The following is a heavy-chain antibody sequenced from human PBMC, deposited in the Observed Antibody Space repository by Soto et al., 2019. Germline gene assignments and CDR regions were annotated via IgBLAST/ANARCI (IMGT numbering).Heavy chain of an antibody. V-gene: IGHV3-23*01. D-gene: IGHD3-22*01. Sequence: GGSLRLSCAASGFTFSSYAMSWVRQAPGKGLEWVSAISGSGGSTYYADSVKGRFTISRDNSKNTLYLQMNSLRAEDTAVYYCAKGFASITMIVVVTPDAFDIWGQGTMVTVSS. CDR1: GFTFSSYA. CDR2: ISGSGGST. CDR3: AKGFASITMIVVVTPDAFDI. J-gene: IGHJ3*02.